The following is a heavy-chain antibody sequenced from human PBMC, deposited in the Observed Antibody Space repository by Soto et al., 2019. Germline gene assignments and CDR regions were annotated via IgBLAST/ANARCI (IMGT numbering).Heavy chain of an antibody. CDR2: IWYDGSNK. V-gene: IGHV3-33*01. J-gene: IGHJ6*02. Sequence: QVQLVESGGGVVQPGRSLRLSCAASGFTFSSYGMHWVRQAPGKGLEWVAVIWYDGSNKYYADSVKGRFTISRDNSKNTLYLKMNSLRAEDTAVYYCARIRNSSGWYGYYYYYGMDVWGQGTTVTVSS. D-gene: IGHD6-19*01. CDR1: GFTFSSYG. CDR3: ARIRNSSGWYGYYYYYGMDV.